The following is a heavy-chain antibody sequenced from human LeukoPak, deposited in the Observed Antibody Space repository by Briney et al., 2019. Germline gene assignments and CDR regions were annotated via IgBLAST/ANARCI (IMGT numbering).Heavy chain of an antibody. CDR2: IYYSGDT. V-gene: IGHV4-39*01. D-gene: IGHD7-27*01. Sequence: PSETLSLTCTVSGGSISSDTYYWGWIRQPPGKGLEWIGRIYYSGDTYYNPSLESRVTISVDTSKNQFSLRLNSVTAADTAVYYCAIRNTGDYNWFDPWGQGTLVIVSS. CDR1: GGSISSDTYY. CDR3: AIRNTGDYNWFDP. J-gene: IGHJ5*02.